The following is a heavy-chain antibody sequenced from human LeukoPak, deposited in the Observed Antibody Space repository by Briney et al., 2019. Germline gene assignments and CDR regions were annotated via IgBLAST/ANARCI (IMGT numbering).Heavy chain of an antibody. J-gene: IGHJ4*02. V-gene: IGHV1-69*05. CDR1: GGTFSSYA. CDR3: TRAPPKLWKYFDY. CDR2: IIPIFGTA. Sequence: ASVKVSCKASGGTFSSYAISWVRQAPGQGLEWMGRIIPIFGTANYAQKFQGRVTITTDESTSTAYMELSSLRSEDTAVYYCTRAPPKLWKYFDYWGQGTLVTVSS. D-gene: IGHD1-1*01.